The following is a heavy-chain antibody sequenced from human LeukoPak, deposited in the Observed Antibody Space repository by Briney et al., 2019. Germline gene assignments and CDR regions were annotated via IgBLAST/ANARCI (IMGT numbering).Heavy chain of an antibody. CDR1: GYTFTSYD. D-gene: IGHD2-8*01. Sequence: ASVKVSCKASGYTFTSYDINWVRQATGQGLEWMGWMNPNSGNTGYAQKFQGRVIMTRDTSRSTAYMELSGLRSEDTGVYYCTRQPDPPDCSNDICSSTTAFDYWGQGTLVTVSS. CDR3: TRQPDPPDCSNDICSSTTAFDY. J-gene: IGHJ4*02. CDR2: MNPNSGNT. V-gene: IGHV1-8*01.